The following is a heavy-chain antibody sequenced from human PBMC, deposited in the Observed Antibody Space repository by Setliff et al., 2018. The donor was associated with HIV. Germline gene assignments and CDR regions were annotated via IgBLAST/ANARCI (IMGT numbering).Heavy chain of an antibody. J-gene: IGHJ6*03. D-gene: IGHD1-20*01. CDR3: ARGHMSITYYYYYYMDV. Sequence: ASVKVSCKASGYTFTNYGIGWVRQAPGQGLEWMGWISPYNGHTNYAQKLQGRVTMTTDTSTSTTYMELTSLRSDDTAVYYCARGHMSITYYYYYYMDVWGKGTTVTVSS. CDR2: ISPYNGHT. V-gene: IGHV1-18*01. CDR1: GYTFTNYG.